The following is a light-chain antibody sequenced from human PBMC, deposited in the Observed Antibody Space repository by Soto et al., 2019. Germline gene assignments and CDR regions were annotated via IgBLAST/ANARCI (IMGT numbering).Light chain of an antibody. Sequence: QSVLTQPASVSGSPGQSINISCTGTSNDIGGYDYVSWYQHHPDKAPKLMIYEVTNRPSGVSNRFSGSKSGNTASLTISGLQAEDEADYYCSSHTSGSTRVFGTGTKLTVL. CDR2: EVT. CDR1: SNDIGGYDY. CDR3: SSHTSGSTRV. J-gene: IGLJ1*01. V-gene: IGLV2-14*01.